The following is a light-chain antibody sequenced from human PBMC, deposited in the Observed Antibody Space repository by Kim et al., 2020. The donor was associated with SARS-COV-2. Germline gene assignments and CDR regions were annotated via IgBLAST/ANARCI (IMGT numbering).Light chain of an antibody. V-gene: IGLV2-8*01. J-gene: IGLJ1*01. CDR1: SSDVGGYNY. CDR2: EVS. CDR3: SSYAGSTYV. Sequence: PGKSVTISCTGTSSDVGGYNYVSWYQQHPGKAPKLMIYEVSKRPSGVPDRFSGSKSGNTASLTVSGLQAEDEADYYCSSYAGSTYVFGTGTKVTVL.